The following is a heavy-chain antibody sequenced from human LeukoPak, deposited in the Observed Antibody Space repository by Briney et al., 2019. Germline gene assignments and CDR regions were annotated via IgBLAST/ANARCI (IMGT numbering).Heavy chain of an antibody. Sequence: GGSLRLSXAASGFTFDDYGMSWVRQAPGKGLEWVSGINWNGGSTGYADSVKGRFTISRDNSKNSLFLQMNSLRTEDTALYYCAKDNWVATRGHYGFDYWGQGTLVTVAS. V-gene: IGHV3-20*04. D-gene: IGHD5-12*01. CDR1: GFTFDDYG. CDR3: AKDNWVATRGHYGFDY. J-gene: IGHJ4*02. CDR2: INWNGGST.